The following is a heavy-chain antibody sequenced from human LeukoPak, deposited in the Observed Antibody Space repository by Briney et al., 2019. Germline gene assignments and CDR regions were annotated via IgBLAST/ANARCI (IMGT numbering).Heavy chain of an antibody. V-gene: IGHV4-39*07. CDR2: IYSRGNT. D-gene: IGHD3-10*01. CDR1: GVSISSGSNY. CDR3: ARSDGYGLVGI. J-gene: IGHJ3*02. Sequence: SSETLSLTCSVSGVSISSGSNYWGWIRQPPGKTLEWIGSIYSRGNTYYNPSLKSRVIILIDTAKNHFSLNLSSVTAADTAVYYCARSDGYGLVGIWGQGTMVTVSS.